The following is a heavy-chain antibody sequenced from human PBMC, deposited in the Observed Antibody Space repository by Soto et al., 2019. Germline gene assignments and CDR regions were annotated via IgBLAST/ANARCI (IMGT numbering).Heavy chain of an antibody. CDR1: GGSISSSS. D-gene: IGHD2-2*02. CDR2: IYNNGRT. V-gene: IGHV4-59*01. Sequence: PSETLSLTCTVSGGSISSSSWSWIRQPPGRGLEWIGYIYNNGRTDYNPSLKSRVTSSVDTSKNHFSLKLSSVTPADTAVYYCARARFCTSTSCYNGFDCWGQGTLVTVSS. CDR3: ARARFCTSTSCYNGFDC. J-gene: IGHJ4*02.